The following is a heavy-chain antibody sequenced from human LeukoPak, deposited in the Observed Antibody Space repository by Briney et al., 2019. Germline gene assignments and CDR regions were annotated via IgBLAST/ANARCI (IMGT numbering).Heavy chain of an antibody. Sequence: SSEALSLTCAVYGGSFSGYYWSWIRQPPGKGLEWIGEINHSGSTNYNPSLKSRVTISVDTSKNQFSLKLSSVTAADTAVYYCARGPRYGDYGRYFDLWGRGTLVTVSS. J-gene: IGHJ2*01. CDR3: ARGPRYGDYGRYFDL. D-gene: IGHD4-17*01. CDR2: INHSGST. CDR1: GGSFSGYY. V-gene: IGHV4-34*01.